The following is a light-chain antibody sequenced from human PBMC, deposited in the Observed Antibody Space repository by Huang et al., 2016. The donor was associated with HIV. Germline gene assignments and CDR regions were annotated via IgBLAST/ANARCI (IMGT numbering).Light chain of an antibody. V-gene: IGKV1-5*03. CDR3: QQYNTFWT. CDR1: QSVSSW. Sequence: DIQMTQSPSILSASVGDRVTITCRASQSVSSWLARYQQKPGKPPKRLIYKSSTLESGVPSRFSGSGSGTEFTLTISSLQPDDFATYYCQQYNTFWTFGQGTKV. CDR2: KSS. J-gene: IGKJ1*01.